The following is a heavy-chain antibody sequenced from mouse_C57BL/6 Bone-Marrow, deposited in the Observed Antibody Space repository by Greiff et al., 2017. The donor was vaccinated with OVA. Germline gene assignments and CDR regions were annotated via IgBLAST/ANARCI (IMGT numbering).Heavy chain of an antibody. Sequence: EVQLVESGGDLVKPGGSLKLSCAASGFTFSSYGMSWVRQTPDKRLEWVATISSGGSYTYYPDSVKGRFTISRDNAKNTLYLQMSRLKSEDTAVYYCARHPLGSAWFAYWGQGTLVTVSA. V-gene: IGHV5-6*01. CDR3: ARHPLGSAWFAY. J-gene: IGHJ3*01. CDR2: ISSGGSYT. D-gene: IGHD3-1*01. CDR1: GFTFSSYG.